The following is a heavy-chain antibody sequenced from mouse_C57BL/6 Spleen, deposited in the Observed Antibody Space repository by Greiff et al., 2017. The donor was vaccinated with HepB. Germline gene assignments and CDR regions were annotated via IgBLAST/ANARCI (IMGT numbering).Heavy chain of an antibody. CDR3: TNWAAWFAY. D-gene: IGHD4-1*01. V-gene: IGHV14-4*01. CDR1: GFNIKDDY. Sequence: DVQLQESGAELVRPGASVKLSCTASGFNIKDDYMHWVKQRPEQGLEWIGWIDPENGDTEYASKFQGQATITADTSSNTAYLQLSSLTSEDTAVYYCTNWAAWFAYWGQGTLVTVSA. CDR2: IDPENGDT. J-gene: IGHJ3*01.